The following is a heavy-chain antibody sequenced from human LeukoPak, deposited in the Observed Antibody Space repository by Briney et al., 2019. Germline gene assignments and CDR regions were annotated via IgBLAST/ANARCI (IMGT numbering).Heavy chain of an antibody. CDR2: ISHDGFSK. CDR1: GS. D-gene: IGHD3-3*01. J-gene: IGHJ4*02. Sequence: GGSLRLSCAASGSMHWVRQAPGKGLEWLAVISHDGFSKYYAESVKGRFTISRDNSNNTLYLQVNSLRAEDTAVYYCAKSGLNRFDYWGQGILVTVSS. V-gene: IGHV3-30*04. CDR3: AKSGLNRFDY.